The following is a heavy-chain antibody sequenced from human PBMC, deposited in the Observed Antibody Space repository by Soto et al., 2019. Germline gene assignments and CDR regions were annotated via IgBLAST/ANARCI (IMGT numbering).Heavy chain of an antibody. J-gene: IGHJ6*02. CDR2: INPSGGST. Sequence: ASVKVSCKASGYTFTSYYMHWVRQAPGQGLEWMGIINPSGGSTSYAQKFQGRVTMTRDTSTSTVYMELSSLRSEDTAVYYCASSPPSALPAGSHHYYYGMDVWGQGTNVTVSS. CDR1: GYTFTSYY. V-gene: IGHV1-46*01. CDR3: ASSPPSALPAGSHHYYYGMDV. D-gene: IGHD2-2*01.